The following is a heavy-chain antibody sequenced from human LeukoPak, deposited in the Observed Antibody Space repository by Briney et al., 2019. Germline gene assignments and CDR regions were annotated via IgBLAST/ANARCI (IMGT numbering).Heavy chain of an antibody. CDR3: ARASYSYDINGWVPFDY. V-gene: IGHV4-61*02. D-gene: IGHD3-22*01. J-gene: IGHJ4*02. Sequence: PSQTLSLTCTVSGASISSGSYYWNWIRQPAGKGLEWIGRIYTSGSTNYNPSLKSRVTISGDTSKNQFSLRLSSVTAADTAVYYCARASYSYDINGWVPFDYWGQGTLVTVSS. CDR1: GASISSGSYY. CDR2: IYTSGST.